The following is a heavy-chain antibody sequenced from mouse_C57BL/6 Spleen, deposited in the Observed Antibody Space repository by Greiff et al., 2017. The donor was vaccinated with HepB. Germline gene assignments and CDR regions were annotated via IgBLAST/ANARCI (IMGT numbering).Heavy chain of an antibody. Sequence: QVQLQQSGAELVRPGTSVKVSGKASGYAFTNYLIEWVKQRPGQGLEWIGVINPGSGGTNYNEKFKGKATLTADKSSSTAYMQLSSLTSEDSAVYFCARSGYGNYGYWGQGTTLTVSS. CDR1: GYAFTNYL. D-gene: IGHD2-10*02. CDR2: INPGSGGT. V-gene: IGHV1-54*01. J-gene: IGHJ2*01. CDR3: ARSGYGNYGY.